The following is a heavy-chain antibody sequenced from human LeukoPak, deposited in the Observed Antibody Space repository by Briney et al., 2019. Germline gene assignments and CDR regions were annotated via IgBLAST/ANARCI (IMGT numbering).Heavy chain of an antibody. CDR2: MNPNSGNT. CDR1: GYTFTSYD. D-gene: IGHD6-13*01. V-gene: IGHV1-8*01. J-gene: IGHJ4*02. Sequence: ASVKVSCKASGYTFTSYDINWLRQATGQGLEWMGWMNPNSGNTGYAQKFQGRVTMTRNTSISTAYMELSSLRSEDTAVYYCARVPSRFRAAAGKMGLVYWGKGILVTVSS. CDR3: ARVPSRFRAAAGKMGLVY.